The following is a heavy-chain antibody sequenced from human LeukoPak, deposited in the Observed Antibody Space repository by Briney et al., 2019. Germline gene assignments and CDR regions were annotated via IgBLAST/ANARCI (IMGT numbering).Heavy chain of an antibody. V-gene: IGHV4-34*01. J-gene: IGHJ5*02. CDR3: ARVYCSGGSCYDSRGWFDP. CDR2: INHSGST. CDR1: GGSFSGYY. D-gene: IGHD2-15*01. Sequence: PSETLSLTCAVYGGSFSGYYWSWIRQPPGKGLEWIGEINHSGSTNYNPSLKSRVTISVDTSKNQFSLRLSSVTAADTAVYYCARVYCSGGSCYDSRGWFDPWGQGTLVTVSS.